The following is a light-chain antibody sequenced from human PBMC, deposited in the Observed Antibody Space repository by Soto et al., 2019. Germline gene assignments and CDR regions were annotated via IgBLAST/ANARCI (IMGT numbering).Light chain of an antibody. Sequence: QSVLTQPASVSGSPGQSITISCTGTSSDIGDYNYVSWFQQHPGRAPKLLIFEVTNRPSGVSNRFSGSKSGYTASLTISGLQTGDEADYYCNSYTSTKTYVFGTGTKVTVL. CDR3: NSYTSTKTYV. CDR2: EVT. V-gene: IGLV2-14*01. J-gene: IGLJ1*01. CDR1: SSDIGDYNY.